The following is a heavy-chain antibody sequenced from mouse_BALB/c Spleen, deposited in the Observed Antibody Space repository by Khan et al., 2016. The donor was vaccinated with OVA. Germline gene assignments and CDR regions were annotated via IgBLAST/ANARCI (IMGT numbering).Heavy chain of an antibody. D-gene: IGHD6-1*01. CDR1: GYTFLNFW. CDR3: ARRGQRWDCDY. V-gene: IGHV1-7*01. J-gene: IGHJ2*01. Sequence: VQLLESGAELAKPVASVKMSCKASGYTFLNFWILWVKQRPGPGLEWIGYLNPSIGDTENNHNFKDKSTLTSDTSSRTSYMQLSSLTSEDAADDYGARRGQRWDCDYWGQGTTLTVSS. CDR2: LNPSIGDT.